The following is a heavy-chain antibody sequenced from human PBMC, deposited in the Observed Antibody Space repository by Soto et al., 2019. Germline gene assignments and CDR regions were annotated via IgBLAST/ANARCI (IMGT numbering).Heavy chain of an antibody. V-gene: IGHV3-23*01. D-gene: IGHD6-6*01. CDR3: AKDLSGSSSSGWFDP. CDR1: GFTFSSYA. J-gene: IGHJ5*02. CDR2: ISGSGGST. Sequence: GGSLRLSCAASGFTFSSYAMSWVRQAPGKGLEWVSAISGSGGSTYYADSVKGRFTISRDNSKNTLYLQMNSLRAEDTAVYYCAKDLSGSSSSGWFDPWGQGTLVTVSS.